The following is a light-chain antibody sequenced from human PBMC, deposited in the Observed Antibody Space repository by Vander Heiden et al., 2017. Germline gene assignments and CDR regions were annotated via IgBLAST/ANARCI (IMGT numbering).Light chain of an antibody. CDR3: QQYSTFSYT. J-gene: IGKJ2*01. V-gene: IGKV1-5*03. CDR2: KAS. Sequence: DIQTTQSPSRLSASVGDRVTITCRASQSINGFLAWYQQKPGKAPKLLIYKASTLESGVPSRFSGSGSGTEFTLTISSLQPDDFASYYCQQYSTFSYTFGQGTKLEIK. CDR1: QSINGF.